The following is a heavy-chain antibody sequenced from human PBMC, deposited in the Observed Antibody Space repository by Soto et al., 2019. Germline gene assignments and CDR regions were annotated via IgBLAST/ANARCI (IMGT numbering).Heavy chain of an antibody. D-gene: IGHD3-22*01. Sequence: SVKVSSKASGGTFSSYASSWLRHAPGQGLEWMGGIIPIFGTANYAQKFQGRVTITADESTSTAYIELSSLRSEDTAVYYCARDILNSGSVLYYYYYGMDVWGQGTTVTVSS. CDR2: IIPIFGTA. V-gene: IGHV1-69*13. CDR3: ARDILNSGSVLYYYYYGMDV. CDR1: GGTFSSYA. J-gene: IGHJ6*02.